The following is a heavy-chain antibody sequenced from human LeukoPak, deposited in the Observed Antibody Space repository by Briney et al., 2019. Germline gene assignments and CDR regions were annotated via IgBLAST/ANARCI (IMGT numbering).Heavy chain of an antibody. D-gene: IGHD6-19*01. V-gene: IGHV3-43*02. CDR2: ISGDGGST. CDR3: ARGSESSGWYDY. Sequence: PGGSLRLSCAAPGFMFHDYAIHWVRQAPGKGLEWVSLISGDGGSTFYADSVKGRFTISRDNSKNSLYLQMNSLRSDDTALYYCARGSESSGWYDYWGQETLVTVSS. J-gene: IGHJ4*02. CDR1: GFMFHDYA.